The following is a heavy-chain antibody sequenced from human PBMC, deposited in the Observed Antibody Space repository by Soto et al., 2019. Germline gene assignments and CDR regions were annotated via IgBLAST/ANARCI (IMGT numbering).Heavy chain of an antibody. V-gene: IGHV1-46*01. CDR2: INPSGGST. D-gene: IGHD5-12*01. CDR1: GYTFTSHY. J-gene: IGHJ4*02. Sequence: ASVKVSCKASGYTFTSHYMHWVRQAPGQGLEWMGIINPSGGSTSYAQKFQGRVTMTRDTSTSTVYMELSSLRSEDTAVYYCARQNEIRRDGYNFDYWGQGTLVTVSS. CDR3: ARQNEIRRDGYNFDY.